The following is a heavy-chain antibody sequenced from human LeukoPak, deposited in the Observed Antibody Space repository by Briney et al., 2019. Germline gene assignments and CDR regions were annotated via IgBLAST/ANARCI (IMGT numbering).Heavy chain of an antibody. CDR3: TRDGGSFCDFDY. Sequence: GGSLRLSCAASGFTFSSYRMTWVRQAPGKGLEWVSSISSSSSYIYYADSVKGRFTISRDNSKNTVYLQMGSLRGEDMAVYYCTRDGGSFCDFDYWGQGALVTVPS. CDR2: ISSSSSYI. V-gene: IGHV3-21*01. CDR1: GFTFSSYR. J-gene: IGHJ4*02. D-gene: IGHD1-26*01.